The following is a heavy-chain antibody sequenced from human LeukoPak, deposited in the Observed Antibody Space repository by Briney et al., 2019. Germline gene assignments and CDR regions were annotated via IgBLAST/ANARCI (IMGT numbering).Heavy chain of an antibody. CDR2: MSPNSGNT. V-gene: IGHV1-8*03. J-gene: IGHJ5*02. Sequence: GASVKVSCKASGYTFTSYDINWVRQATGQGLEWMGWMSPNSGNTGYAQKFQGRVTITRNTSISTAYMELSSLRSEDTAVYYCARGQDIVVVPAARLDYNWFDHWGQGALVTVSS. CDR3: ARGQDIVVVPAARLDYNWFDH. CDR1: GYTFTSYD. D-gene: IGHD2-2*01.